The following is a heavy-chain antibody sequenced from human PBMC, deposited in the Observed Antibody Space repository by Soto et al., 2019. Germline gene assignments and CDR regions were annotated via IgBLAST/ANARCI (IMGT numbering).Heavy chain of an antibody. J-gene: IGHJ5*02. CDR3: ARRASCMHGGGGWFDP. D-gene: IGHD3-16*01. CDR1: GFTFSAYD. Sequence: EVQLVESGGGLVQPGGSLRLSCAASGFTFSAYDMHWVRQTTGKGLEWVAAIGAQHDAYYPDSVKGRFTISNENAKNSLYLQMNSLGAGDTAVYYCARRASCMHGGGGWFDPWGQGTLVTVSS. CDR2: IGAQHDA. V-gene: IGHV3-13*01.